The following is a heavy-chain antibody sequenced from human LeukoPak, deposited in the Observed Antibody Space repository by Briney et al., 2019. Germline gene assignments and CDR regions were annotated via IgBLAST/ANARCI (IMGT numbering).Heavy chain of an antibody. V-gene: IGHV3-30-3*01. CDR1: GSTFSSYA. Sequence: GRSLRLSCAASGSTFSSYAMHWVRQAPGKGLEWVAVISYDGSNKYYADSVKGRFTISRDNSKNTLYLQMNSLRAEDTAVYYCARVIRYFDWLPLDYWGQGTLVTVSS. CDR2: ISYDGSNK. CDR3: ARVIRYFDWLPLDY. J-gene: IGHJ4*02. D-gene: IGHD3-9*01.